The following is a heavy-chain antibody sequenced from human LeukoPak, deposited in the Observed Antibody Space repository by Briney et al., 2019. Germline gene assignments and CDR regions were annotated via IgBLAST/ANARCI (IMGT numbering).Heavy chain of an antibody. J-gene: IGHJ4*02. CDR3: TRRHYGSVSYPDY. D-gene: IGHD3-10*01. CDR1: GYTFTSYD. CDR2: MNPNSGNT. Sequence: ALVKVSCKASGYTFTSYDINWVRQATGQGLEWMGWMNPNSGNTGYAQKFQGRVTMTRDTSITTAYMELSSLRSEDTAVYYCTRRHYGSVSYPDYWGQGTLVTVSS. V-gene: IGHV1-8*01.